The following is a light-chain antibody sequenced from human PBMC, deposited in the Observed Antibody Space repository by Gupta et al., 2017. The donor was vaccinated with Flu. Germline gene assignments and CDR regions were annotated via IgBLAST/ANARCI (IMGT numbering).Light chain of an antibody. CDR3: LQGTNWPCA. CDR1: EGLVYSDGNTD. J-gene: IGKJ1*01. Sequence: GTLGQLAAIAGRSSEGLVYSDGNTDVHGFTRRPGQSTRRPSVHVSHREAGVPDRFSGSGSGTDYKLKISRVEAEDFGVYYCLQGTNWPCAFGQGTKVEIK. CDR2: HVS. V-gene: IGKV2-30*01.